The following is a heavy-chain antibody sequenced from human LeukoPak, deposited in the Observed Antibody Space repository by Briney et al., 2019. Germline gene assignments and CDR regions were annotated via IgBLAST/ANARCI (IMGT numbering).Heavy chain of an antibody. D-gene: IGHD4-23*01. Sequence: GGSLRLSCAASGFPFGSYALSWVRQAPGKGLEWVSGIIGSGSTTYYADSVKGRFTISRDNSKNTLYLQMNSLRVEDTAIYYGARGQVGSTVITPVAYWGQGTLVTVSS. CDR2: IIGSGSTT. CDR3: ARGQVGSTVITPVAY. J-gene: IGHJ4*02. CDR1: GFPFGSYA. V-gene: IGHV3-23*01.